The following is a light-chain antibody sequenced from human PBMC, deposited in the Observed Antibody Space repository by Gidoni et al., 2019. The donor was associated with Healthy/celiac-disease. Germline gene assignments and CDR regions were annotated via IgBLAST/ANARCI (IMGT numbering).Light chain of an antibody. J-gene: IGKJ3*01. V-gene: IGKV2-28*01. Sequence: DVVMTPSPLSLPVTPGEPASISCRSSQSLLHSNGYNYLDWYLQKPGQSPQLLIYLGSNRASGVPDRFSGSGSGTDFTLKISRVEAEDVGVYYCATFGPGTKVDIK. CDR2: LGS. CDR3: AT. CDR1: QSLLHSNGYNY.